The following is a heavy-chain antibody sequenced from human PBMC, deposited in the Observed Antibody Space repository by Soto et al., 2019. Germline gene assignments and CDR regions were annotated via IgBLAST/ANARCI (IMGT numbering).Heavy chain of an antibody. CDR3: ARDKVVPAAMPPYYYYYGMDV. V-gene: IGHV3-53*01. CDR2: IYSGGST. CDR1: GFTVSSNY. J-gene: IGHJ6*02. D-gene: IGHD2-2*01. Sequence: PGGSLRLSCAASGFTVSSNYMSWVRQAPGKGLEWVSVIYSGGSTYYADSVKGRFTISRDNSKNTLYLQMNSLRAEDTAVYYCARDKVVPAAMPPYYYYYGMDVWGQGTTVTVSS.